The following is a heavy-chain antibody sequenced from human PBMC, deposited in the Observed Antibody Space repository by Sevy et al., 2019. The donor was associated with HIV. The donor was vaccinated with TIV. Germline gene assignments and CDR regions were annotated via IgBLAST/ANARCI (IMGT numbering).Heavy chain of an antibody. Sequence: ASVKVSCKASGYTFTSYGITWVRQAPGQRLEWMGWIITYNTNYAQKLQGRVTMTTDTSTSTVYMELRSLRSDDTAVYYCARAPSGSQGPGQYFQHWGQGTLVTVSS. CDR1: GYTFTSYG. D-gene: IGHD1-26*01. J-gene: IGHJ1*01. CDR2: IITYNT. V-gene: IGHV1-18*01. CDR3: ARAPSGSQGPGQYFQH.